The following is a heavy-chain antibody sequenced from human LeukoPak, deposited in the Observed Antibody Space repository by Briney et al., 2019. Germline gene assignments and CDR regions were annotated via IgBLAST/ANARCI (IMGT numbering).Heavy chain of an antibody. Sequence: GGSLRLSCAASGFKFSSFSMGWVRQAPGKGLEWLSYITSTSSATYYADSLQGRFTISRDNPKNSLYLQINSLRADDTAVYYCARAIASYGDSAYWGQGTLVTVSS. D-gene: IGHD5-18*01. J-gene: IGHJ4*02. CDR2: ITSTSSAT. V-gene: IGHV3-48*04. CDR3: ARAIASYGDSAY. CDR1: GFKFSSFS.